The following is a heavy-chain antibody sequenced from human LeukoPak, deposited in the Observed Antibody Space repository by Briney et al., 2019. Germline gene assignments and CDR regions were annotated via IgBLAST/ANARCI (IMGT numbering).Heavy chain of an antibody. Sequence: PSETLSLTCAVYGGSFSGYYWSWIRQPPGKGLEWIGEINHSGSTNYNPSLKSRVTISVDTSKNQFSLKLSSVTAADTAAYYCARIRRRFRRITMVRGVYGNDYWGQGTLVTVSS. CDR2: INHSGST. V-gene: IGHV4-34*01. J-gene: IGHJ4*02. CDR1: GGSFSGYY. D-gene: IGHD3-10*01. CDR3: ARIRRRFRRITMVRGVYGNDY.